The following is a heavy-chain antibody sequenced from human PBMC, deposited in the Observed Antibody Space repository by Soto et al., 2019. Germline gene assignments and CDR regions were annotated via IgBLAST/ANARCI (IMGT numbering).Heavy chain of an antibody. Sequence: ALRLSCAASGFTFSSYAMHWVRQAPGEGLEWVAVISYDGSNKYYADSVKGRFTISRDNSKNTLYLQMNSLRAEDTAVYYCARDYGLRYYASSGYYDYWGQGTLVTVSS. V-gene: IGHV3-30-3*01. CDR2: ISYDGSNK. CDR1: GFTFSSYA. D-gene: IGHD3-22*01. J-gene: IGHJ4*02. CDR3: ARDYGLRYYASSGYYDY.